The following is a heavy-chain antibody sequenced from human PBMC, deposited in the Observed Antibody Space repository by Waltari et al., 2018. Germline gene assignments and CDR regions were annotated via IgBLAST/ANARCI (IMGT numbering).Heavy chain of an antibody. CDR3: ARGNLIYGDLDAFDI. V-gene: IGHV1-69*01. CDR2: IIPIFGTA. CDR1: GGTFSSYA. J-gene: IGHJ3*02. D-gene: IGHD4-17*01. Sequence: QVQLQESGPGLVKPSGTLSLTCAVSGGTFSSYAISWVRQAPGQGLEWMGGIIPIFGTANYAQKFQGRVTITTDESTSTAYMELSSLRSEDTAVYYCARGNLIYGDLDAFDIWGQGTMVTVSS.